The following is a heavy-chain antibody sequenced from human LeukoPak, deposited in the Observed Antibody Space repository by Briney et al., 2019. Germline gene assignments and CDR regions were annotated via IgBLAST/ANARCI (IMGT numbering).Heavy chain of an antibody. J-gene: IGHJ6*03. D-gene: IGHD3-10*01. CDR3: AKEEITMVRGVIIRLGYYYYMDV. V-gene: IGHV3-53*01. CDR1: GFTVSSNY. Sequence: GGSLRLSCAASGFTVSSNYMSWVRQAPGKGLEWVSVIYSGGSTYYADSVKGRFTISRDNSKNTLYLQMNSLRAEDTAVYYCAKEEITMVRGVIIRLGYYYYMDVWGKGTTVTISS. CDR2: IYSGGST.